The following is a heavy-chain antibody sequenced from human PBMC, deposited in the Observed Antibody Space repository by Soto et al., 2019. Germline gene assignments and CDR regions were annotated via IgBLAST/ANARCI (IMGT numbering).Heavy chain of an antibody. J-gene: IGHJ4*02. Sequence: QVQLQESGPGLVKPSRTLSLTCAVSGVSISSSDLWSWVRQPPGKGLEWIGEIYDSGSTNYNPSLKSRVTISVDKSKHEFSLRLSSVTAADTAVYYCARVTAPGVLYFDYWGQGTLVTVSS. D-gene: IGHD2-2*01. CDR3: ARVTAPGVLYFDY. V-gene: IGHV4-4*02. CDR2: IYDSGST. CDR1: GVSISSSDL.